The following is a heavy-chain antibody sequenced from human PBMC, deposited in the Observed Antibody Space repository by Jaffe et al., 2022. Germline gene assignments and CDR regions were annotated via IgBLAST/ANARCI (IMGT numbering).Heavy chain of an antibody. CDR3: AAAPILGYCTGGVCYNFDY. D-gene: IGHD2-8*02. CDR1: GGTFSSYA. J-gene: IGHJ4*02. Sequence: QVQLVQSGAEVKKPGSSVKVSCKASGGTFSSYAISWVRQAPGQGLEWMGGIIPIFGTANYAQKFQGRVTITADESTSTAYMELSSLRSEDTAVYYCAAAPILGYCTGGVCYNFDYWGQGTLVTVSS. V-gene: IGHV1-69*01. CDR2: IIPIFGTA.